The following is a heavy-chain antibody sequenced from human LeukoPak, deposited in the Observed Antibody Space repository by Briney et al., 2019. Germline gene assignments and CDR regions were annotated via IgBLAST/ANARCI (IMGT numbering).Heavy chain of an antibody. D-gene: IGHD3-22*01. CDR1: GGSISSYY. J-gene: IGHJ2*01. Sequence: SETLSLTCTVSGGSISSYYWSWIRQPPGKGLEWIGYIYYSGSTNYNPSLKSRVTISVDTSKNQFSLKLSSVTAADTAVYYCARVRQTYYYDSSGYPRRYFDLWGRGTLVTVSS. V-gene: IGHV4-59*01. CDR2: IYYSGST. CDR3: ARVRQTYYYDSSGYPRRYFDL.